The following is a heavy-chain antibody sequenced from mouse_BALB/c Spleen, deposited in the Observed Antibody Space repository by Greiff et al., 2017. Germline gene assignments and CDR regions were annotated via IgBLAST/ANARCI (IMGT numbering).Heavy chain of an antibody. CDR3: ARGYGNYDLYAMDY. Sequence: EVQLQQSGPGLVKPSQSLSLTCSVTGYSITSGYYWNWIRQFPGNKLEWMGYISYDGSNNYNPSLKNRISITRDTSKNQFFLKLNSVTTEDTATYYCARGYGNYDLYAMDYWGQGTSVTVSS. J-gene: IGHJ4*01. CDR2: ISYDGSN. CDR1: GYSITSGYY. D-gene: IGHD2-10*02. V-gene: IGHV3-6*02.